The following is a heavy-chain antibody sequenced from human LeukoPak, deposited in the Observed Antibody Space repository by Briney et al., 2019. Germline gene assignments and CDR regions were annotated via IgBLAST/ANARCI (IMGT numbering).Heavy chain of an antibody. CDR2: IKEDGSVK. D-gene: IGHD3-10*01. V-gene: IGHV3-7*01. J-gene: IGHJ4*02. CDR1: GFTFSSYW. CDR3: AWGHYYAAFDY. Sequence: GGSLRLSCAASGFTFSSYWMTWVRQAPGQGLEWVANIKEDGSVKYYVDSVKGRFTISRDNAKNSLYLQMNSLSAEDTAVYYCAWGHYYAAFDYWGQGTLVTVSS.